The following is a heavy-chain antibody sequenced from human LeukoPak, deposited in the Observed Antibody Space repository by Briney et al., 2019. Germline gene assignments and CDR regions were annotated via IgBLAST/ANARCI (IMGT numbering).Heavy chain of an antibody. D-gene: IGHD6-19*01. CDR2: ISPDGSTI. V-gene: IGHV3-7*01. J-gene: IGHJ4*02. CDR1: GFTFSSYA. CDR3: ARGDSNGWAL. Sequence: TGGSLRLSCAASGFTFSSYAMSWVRQAPGKGLEWVANISPDGSTIYYVDSVKGRFTISRDSAQNSLYLQMNSLRAEDTAVYYCARGDSNGWALGGQGTLVTVSS.